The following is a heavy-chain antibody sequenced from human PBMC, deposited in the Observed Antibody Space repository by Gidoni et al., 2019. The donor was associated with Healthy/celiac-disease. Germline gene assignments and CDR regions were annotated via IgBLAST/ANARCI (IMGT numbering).Heavy chain of an antibody. Sequence: QLQLLESGPGLIKPPQPLSLACTVAGGPISSYSWSWIRQPPGKGLEWIGYIYYSGSTNYNPTRKRRVTISVDTSKNHFALKLISGTAADTAVEYCGGYDDDSSGSPGPGDALDIWGQGTMVTVSS. CDR1: GGPISSYS. D-gene: IGHD3-22*01. V-gene: IGHV4-59*01. J-gene: IGHJ3*02. CDR2: IYYSGST. CDR3: GGYDDDSSGSPGPGDALDI.